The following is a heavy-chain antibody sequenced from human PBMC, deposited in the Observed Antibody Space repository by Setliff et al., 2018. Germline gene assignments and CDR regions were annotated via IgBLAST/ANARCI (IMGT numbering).Heavy chain of an antibody. CDR1: GGSFSGYY. J-gene: IGHJ4*02. CDR2: INHSGST. Sequence: PSETLSLTCAVYGGSFSGYYWSWIRQPPGKGLEWIGEINHSGSTNYNPSLKSQVTISVDTSKNQFSPKLSSVTAADTAVYYCARLDSSSRVDYWGQGTLVTVSS. V-gene: IGHV4-34*01. D-gene: IGHD6-13*01. CDR3: ARLDSSSRVDY.